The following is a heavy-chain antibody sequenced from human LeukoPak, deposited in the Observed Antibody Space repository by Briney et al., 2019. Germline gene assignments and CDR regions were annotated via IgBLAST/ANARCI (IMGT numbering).Heavy chain of an antibody. CDR3: ARVFWGHRYYFDY. CDR2: ISATGGSI. D-gene: IGHD7-27*01. CDR1: GFTFSSYA. V-gene: IGHV3-23*01. J-gene: IGHJ4*02. Sequence: PGGSLRLSCAASGFTFSSYAMSWVRQAPGKGLEWVSTISATGGSIYYADSVKGRFTISRDNSKNTLYLQMNSLRAEDTAVYYCARVFWGHRYYFDYWGQGTLVTVSS.